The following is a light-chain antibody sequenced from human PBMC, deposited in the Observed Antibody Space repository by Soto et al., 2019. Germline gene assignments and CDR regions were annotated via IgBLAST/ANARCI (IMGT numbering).Light chain of an antibody. V-gene: IGKV3-20*01. J-gene: IGKJ2*01. Sequence: EIVLTQSPGTLSLSPGERATLSCRASQSVTSSYLAWYQHKRGQAPRLLIYGASSRATGIPDRFGGSGSGPDFTLTISRLEPEDFAVYYCPQYGSSPYTFGQGTKLEIK. CDR1: QSVTSSY. CDR2: GAS. CDR3: PQYGSSPYT.